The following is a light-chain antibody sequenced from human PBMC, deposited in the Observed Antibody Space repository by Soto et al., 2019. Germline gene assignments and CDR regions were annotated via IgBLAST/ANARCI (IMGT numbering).Light chain of an antibody. J-gene: IGLJ2*01. CDR3: AAWDGTMKWVI. Sequence: QSVLTQSPSASGTPGQRITISCFGSSSNIGRNAVHWYQQLPGTAPKLLLYSDNHRPSGVPARFSGSKSGTSASLAISGLQSEDEADYYCAAWDGTMKWVIFGGGTKLTVL. CDR2: SDN. V-gene: IGLV1-44*01. CDR1: SSNIGRNA.